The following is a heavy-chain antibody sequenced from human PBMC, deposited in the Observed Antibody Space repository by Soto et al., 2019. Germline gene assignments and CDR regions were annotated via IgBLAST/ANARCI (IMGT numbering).Heavy chain of an antibody. CDR3: AKSRYSDSSGDFYDF. V-gene: IGHV3-23*01. J-gene: IGHJ4*02. Sequence: EVQLLESGGGLVQPGGSLRLSCAASGFTFSNYAMSWVRQAPGKGLEWVSGIGGRATSAYYADSVKGRFAIFRDNSYNTLFLQLNSLRAEDTAVYYCAKSRYSDSSGDFYDFWGQGTLVSVSS. CDR1: GFTFSNYA. D-gene: IGHD3-22*01. CDR2: IGGRATSA.